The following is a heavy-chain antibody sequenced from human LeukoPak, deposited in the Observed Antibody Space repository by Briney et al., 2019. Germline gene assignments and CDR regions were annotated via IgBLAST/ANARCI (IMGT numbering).Heavy chain of an antibody. CDR2: ISPYNGST. CDR1: GYTFSTYP. Sequence: ASVKVSCKTSGYTFSTYPINWVRQAPGQGLEWMGWISPYNGSTKYAQKFQGRVTMTTDTSTTAVHLELKSLRSDDTAVYYCARDAMLVYASNWLAPWGQGTLVTVSS. V-gene: IGHV1-18*01. D-gene: IGHD2-8*01. CDR3: ARDAMLVYASNWLAP. J-gene: IGHJ5*02.